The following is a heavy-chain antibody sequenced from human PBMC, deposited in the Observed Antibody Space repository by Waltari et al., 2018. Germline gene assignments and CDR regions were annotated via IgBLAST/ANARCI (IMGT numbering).Heavy chain of an antibody. Sequence: QVQLQESGPGLVKPSETLSLPCVVSGYSISSGSYYWTWIRQPAGKGLEWIGRIYTSGSTYYNPSLKSRVTISVDTSKNQFSLKLSSVTAADTAVYYCARAAAGTFDYWGQGTLVTVSS. V-gene: IGHV4-61*02. D-gene: IGHD6-13*01. CDR2: IYTSGST. CDR3: ARAAAGTFDY. J-gene: IGHJ4*02. CDR1: GYSISSGSYY.